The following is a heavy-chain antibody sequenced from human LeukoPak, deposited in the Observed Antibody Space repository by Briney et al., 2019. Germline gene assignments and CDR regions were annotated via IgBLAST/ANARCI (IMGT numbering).Heavy chain of an antibody. D-gene: IGHD6-13*01. Sequence: SETLSLTCTDTGGSVSSDNYYWSWIRQPPGKGLEWIGYMYNSGSTNYSPSLKSRVTMSADTSKNQLSLKLSAVTAADTAVYYCARGKYSSSWYIFDPWGQGALVTVSS. CDR1: GGSVSSDNYY. CDR2: MYNSGST. CDR3: ARGKYSSSWYIFDP. J-gene: IGHJ5*02. V-gene: IGHV4-61*01.